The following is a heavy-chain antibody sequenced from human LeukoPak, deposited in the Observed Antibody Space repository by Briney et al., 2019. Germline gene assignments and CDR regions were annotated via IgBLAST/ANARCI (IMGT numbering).Heavy chain of an antibody. D-gene: IGHD3-10*01. CDR1: GYSISSGYY. CDR3: AKRGVTWYFDY. V-gene: IGHV4-38-2*01. J-gene: IGHJ4*01. CDR2: IYHSGSA. Sequence: PSETLSLTCAVSGYSISSGYYWGWIRQPPGKGLEWIGSIYHSGSAYYNPSLKSRVTMSVDTSKNQFSLKLSSVTAADTAVYYCAKRGVTWYFDYWGQGILVTVSS.